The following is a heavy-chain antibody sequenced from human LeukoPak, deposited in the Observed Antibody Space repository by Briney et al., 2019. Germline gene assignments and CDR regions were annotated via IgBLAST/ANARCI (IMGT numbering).Heavy chain of an antibody. V-gene: IGHV3-48*03. D-gene: IGHD3-16*01. J-gene: IGHJ4*02. CDR1: GFTFSSYE. CDR2: ISSSGRTI. CDR3: ARFGGAY. Sequence: GGSLRLSCAASGFTFSSYEMNGVREAPGKGLEWVSYISSSGRTIYYADSVKGRFPISRDNAKTSLYLQMNSLRAEDTAVYYCARFGGAYWGQGTLVTVSS.